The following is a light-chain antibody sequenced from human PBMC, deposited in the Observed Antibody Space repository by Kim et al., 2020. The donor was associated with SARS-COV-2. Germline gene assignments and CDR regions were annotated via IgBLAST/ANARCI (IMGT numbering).Light chain of an antibody. CDR3: AAWDDSLSGPI. J-gene: IGLJ2*01. V-gene: IGLV1-47*01. CDR1: TSNIGSNY. Sequence: QSVVTQPPSVSGTPGQRVTISCSGNTSNIGSNYVYWYQQLPGTAPKLLICRISQRPAGVPDRFSGSRSGTSASLAISDLRFEDEADYYCAAWDDSLSGPIFGGGTQLTVL. CDR2: RIS.